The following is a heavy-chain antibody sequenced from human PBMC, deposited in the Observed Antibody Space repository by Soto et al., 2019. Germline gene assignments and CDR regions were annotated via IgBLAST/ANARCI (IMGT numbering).Heavy chain of an antibody. CDR1: GFNFKKFA. D-gene: IGHD6-19*01. V-gene: IGHV3-23*01. CDR3: AKADGEQWLIPHLDN. J-gene: IGHJ1*01. CDR2: ISCCGGST. Sequence: GGSLRLSCEASGFNFKKFAMGWVRQSPGEGLEWVSGISCCGGSTFYADSVKGRFSLARDDSKNTLSLQLNSLRVEDTAHYYCAKADGEQWLIPHLDNWGQGTQVTVSS.